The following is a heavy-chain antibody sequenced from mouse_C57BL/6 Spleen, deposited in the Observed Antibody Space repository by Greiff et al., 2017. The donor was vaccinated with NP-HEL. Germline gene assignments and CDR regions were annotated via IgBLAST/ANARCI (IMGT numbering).Heavy chain of an antibody. J-gene: IGHJ3*01. CDR3: ARDYRRTWFAY. Sequence: EVQLQQSGPELVKPGASVKISCKASGYTFTDYYMNWVKQSHGKSLEWIGDINPNNGGTSYNQKFKGKATLTVDKSSSTAYMELRSLTSEDSAVYYCARDYRRTWFAYWGQGTLVTVSA. CDR1: GYTFTDYY. V-gene: IGHV1-26*01. D-gene: IGHD2-12*01. CDR2: INPNNGGT.